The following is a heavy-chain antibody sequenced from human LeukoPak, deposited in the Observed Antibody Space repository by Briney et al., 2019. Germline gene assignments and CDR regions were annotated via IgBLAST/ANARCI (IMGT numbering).Heavy chain of an antibody. J-gene: IGHJ4*02. V-gene: IGHV3-30*04. CDR2: ISYDGSNK. CDR1: GFTFSSYA. Sequence: GGSLRLSCAASGFTFSSYAMHCVRQAPGKGLEWVAVISYDGSNKYYADSVKGRFTISRDNSKTTLYLQMNSLRAEDTAVYYCARGIAVAAPFDYWGQGTLVTVSS. D-gene: IGHD6-19*01. CDR3: ARGIAVAAPFDY.